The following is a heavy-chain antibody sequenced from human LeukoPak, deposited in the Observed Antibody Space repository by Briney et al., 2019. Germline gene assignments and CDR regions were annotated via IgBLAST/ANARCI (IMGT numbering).Heavy chain of an antibody. Sequence: SETLSLTCTVSGGSISPYYWSWLRQPPGKGLEWIGYIYYSGTTNYNPSLKSRVTISVDTSKKQTSLKLSSVTAADTAVYYCARNYGSGSYYSYYYMDVWGKGTTVTVSS. CDR3: ARNYGSGSYYSYYYMDV. J-gene: IGHJ6*03. CDR1: GGSISPYY. D-gene: IGHD3-10*01. V-gene: IGHV4-59*01. CDR2: IYYSGTT.